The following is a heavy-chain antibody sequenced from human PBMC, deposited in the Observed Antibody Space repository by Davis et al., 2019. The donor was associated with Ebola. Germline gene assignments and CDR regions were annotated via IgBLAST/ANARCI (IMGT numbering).Heavy chain of an antibody. Sequence: PGGSLRLSCTASGFTFGDYAMCWVRQPPGKGLEWVGFIRSKAYGGTTEYAASVKGRFTISRDDSKSIAYLQMNSLKTEDTAVYYCTRDKGHYYYGMDVWGQGTTVTVSS. J-gene: IGHJ6*02. CDR1: GFTFGDYA. CDR3: TRDKGHYYYGMDV. CDR2: IRSKAYGGTT. V-gene: IGHV3-49*04.